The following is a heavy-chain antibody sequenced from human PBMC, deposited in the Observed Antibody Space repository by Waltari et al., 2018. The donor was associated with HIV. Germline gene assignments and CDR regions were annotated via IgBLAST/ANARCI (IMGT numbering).Heavy chain of an antibody. CDR2: ISGNGRDT. D-gene: IGHD5-18*01. CDR1: GFIFSNNA. Sequence: EVQLLESGGDLVQPGGSLRLSCAASGFIFSNNAMRWVRQAPGKGLEGVSSISGNGRDTNYAASVKGRFTISRDNSKNILYLQMNSLQAEDTAVYFCAGGFSHVLDYWGQGTLVTVSS. V-gene: IGHV3-23*01. J-gene: IGHJ4*02. CDR3: AGGFSHVLDY.